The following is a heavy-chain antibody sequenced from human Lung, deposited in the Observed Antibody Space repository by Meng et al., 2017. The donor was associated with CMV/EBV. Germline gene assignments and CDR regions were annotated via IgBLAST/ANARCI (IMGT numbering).Heavy chain of an antibody. CDR2: IYSDGIST. Sequence: GEXXKISCAVSGININTYWMHWVRQDPGKGLVWLSRIYSDGISTRYADSVKGRFTISRDNTKNTLYLQMNGLRAEDTAVYYCAREPGRGAFDIWGQGKLV. D-gene: IGHD3-10*01. V-gene: IGHV3-74*01. CDR1: GININTYW. CDR3: AREPGRGAFDI. J-gene: IGHJ3*02.